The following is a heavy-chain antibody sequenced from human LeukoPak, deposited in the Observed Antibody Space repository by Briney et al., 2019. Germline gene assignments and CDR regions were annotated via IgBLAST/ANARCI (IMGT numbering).Heavy chain of an antibody. CDR2: ITGGGRTT. Sequence: PGGSLRLSCAGSGFKFSNYAMSWVRQVPGKGLVWLSAITGGGRTTRYADSVKGRFTISRDNSKNTLYLQMNGLRVEDTAIYYCAKDRSNAYDYYYMDVWGKGTTVTVSS. D-gene: IGHD2-21*01. V-gene: IGHV3-23*01. CDR1: GFKFSNYA. CDR3: AKDRSNAYDYYYMDV. J-gene: IGHJ6*03.